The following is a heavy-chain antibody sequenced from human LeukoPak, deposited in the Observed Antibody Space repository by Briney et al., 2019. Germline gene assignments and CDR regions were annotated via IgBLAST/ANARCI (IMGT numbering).Heavy chain of an antibody. V-gene: IGHV3-23*01. CDR2: ISGSGGST. CDR3: TRDRGYRLPAENDY. J-gene: IGHJ4*02. CDR1: GFTFSSYA. Sequence: GGSLRLSCAASGFTFSSYAMSWVRQAPGKGLEWVSAISGSGGSTYYADSVKGRFTISRDNAKNTLHLQMNSLRVEDTAVYYCTRDRGYRLPAENDYWGQGTLVTVSS. D-gene: IGHD5-12*01.